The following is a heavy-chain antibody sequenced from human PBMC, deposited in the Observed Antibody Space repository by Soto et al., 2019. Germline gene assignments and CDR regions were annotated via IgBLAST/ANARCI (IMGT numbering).Heavy chain of an antibody. CDR2: ISYDGSNK. V-gene: IGHV3-30-3*01. CDR1: GFTFSSYA. CDR3: ARATYYYGMDV. Sequence: QVQLVESGGGVVQPGRSLRLSCAASGFTFSSYAMHWVRQAPGKGLEWVALISYDGSNKYYADSVKGRFTISRDNSKNTLYLQMNSLRAEDTAVYYCARATYYYGMDVWGQGTTVTVSS. J-gene: IGHJ6*02.